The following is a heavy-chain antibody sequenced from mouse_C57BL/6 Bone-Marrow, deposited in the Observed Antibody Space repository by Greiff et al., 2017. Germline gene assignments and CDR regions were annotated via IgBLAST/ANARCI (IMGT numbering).Heavy chain of an antibody. Sequence: EVQGVESGGDLVKPGGSLKLSCAASGFTFSSYGMSWVRQTPDKRLEWVATISSGGSYTYYPDSVKGRFTISRDNAKNTLYLQMSSLKSEDTARYYCARRVRWFAYWGQGTTLTVSS. CDR1: GFTFSSYG. V-gene: IGHV5-6*01. D-gene: IGHD2-3*01. CDR2: ISSGGSYT. J-gene: IGHJ2*01. CDR3: ARRVRWFAY.